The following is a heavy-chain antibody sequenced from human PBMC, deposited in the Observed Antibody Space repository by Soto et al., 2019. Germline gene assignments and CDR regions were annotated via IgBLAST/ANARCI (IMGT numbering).Heavy chain of an antibody. CDR2: INHSGST. J-gene: IGHJ3*02. D-gene: IGHD3-22*01. V-gene: IGHV4-34*01. Sequence: SETLSLTCAVYGGSFSGYYWSWIRQPPGKGLEWIGEINHSGSTNYNPSLKSRVTISVDTSKNQFSLKLSSVTAADTAVYYCARNTYYYGTSVPGRPFDIWGQGTMVTVSS. CDR3: ARNTYYYGTSVPGRPFDI. CDR1: GGSFSGYY.